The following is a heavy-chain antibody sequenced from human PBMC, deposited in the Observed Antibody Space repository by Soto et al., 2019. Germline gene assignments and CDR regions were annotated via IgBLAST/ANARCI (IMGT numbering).Heavy chain of an antibody. D-gene: IGHD3-9*01. CDR3: GRLEGLATISYYFDY. CDR1: GGSVSSSSYY. V-gene: IGHV4-39*01. Sequence: SETLSLTCTVSGGSVSSSSYYWGWVHQPPGKGLEWNGSVYYSGSTYYNPSLESRVTISVDKSKNQFSLKLMSLSAADTAVYYCGRLEGLATISYYFDYWGQGALVTVSS. J-gene: IGHJ4*02. CDR2: VYYSGST.